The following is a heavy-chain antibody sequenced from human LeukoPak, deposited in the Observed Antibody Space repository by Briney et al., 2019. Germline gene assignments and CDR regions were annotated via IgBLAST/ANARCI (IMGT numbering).Heavy chain of an antibody. CDR3: ARDSSEGGRWLQLRTFDY. Sequence: PGGSLRLSCAASGFTFSSYGMHWVRQAPGKGLEWVAVISYDGSNKYYADSVKGRFTISRDNSKNTLYLQMNSLRAEDTAVYYCARDSSEGGRWLQLRTFDYWGQGTLVTVSS. J-gene: IGHJ4*02. CDR1: GFTFSSYG. D-gene: IGHD5-24*01. V-gene: IGHV3-30*19. CDR2: ISYDGSNK.